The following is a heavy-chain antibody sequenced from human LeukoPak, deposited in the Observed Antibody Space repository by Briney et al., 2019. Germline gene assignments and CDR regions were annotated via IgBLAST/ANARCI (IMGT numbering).Heavy chain of an antibody. Sequence: GGSLRLSCAASGFTFSDYYMSWIRQAPGKGLEWVSYISSSSIYIYYADSLKGRFTISRDNAKNSLSLQMNSLRAEDTAVYYCAREYSGRGSGTFDYWGQGTLVTVSS. CDR3: AREYSGRGSGTFDY. CDR1: GFTFSDYY. V-gene: IGHV3-11*05. D-gene: IGHD1-26*01. CDR2: ISSSSIYI. J-gene: IGHJ4*02.